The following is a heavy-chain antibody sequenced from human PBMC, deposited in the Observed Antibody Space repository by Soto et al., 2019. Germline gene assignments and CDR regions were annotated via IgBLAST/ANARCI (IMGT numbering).Heavy chain of an antibody. CDR2: TVPIYRTA. V-gene: IGHV1-69*13. J-gene: IGHJ4*02. CDR1: GGTFSSYR. D-gene: IGHD6-13*01. CDR3: ARDSGAKLSSS. Sequence: ASVKVSCKASGGTFSSYRFNWVRQARGQGLEWLGGTVPIYRTADYAQKFQGRVTITADESTRTVYMELSSLKSQDTALYYCARDSGAKLSSSWGQGTLVTVSS.